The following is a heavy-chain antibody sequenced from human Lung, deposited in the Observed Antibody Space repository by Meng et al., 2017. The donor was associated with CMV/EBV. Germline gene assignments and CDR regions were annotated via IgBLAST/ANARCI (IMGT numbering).Heavy chain of an antibody. J-gene: IGHJ4*02. Sequence: GESXKISCQVSGNGFTTYWIGWVRRISGKGLEWMGIIYPRDSDTVYMMSFQGRVTISADKSINTVYLQWDSQTASDTAMYYCARRDYYGWGSGNWGQGTLVTVSS. CDR2: IYPRDSDT. CDR3: ARRDYYGWGSGN. D-gene: IGHD3-10*01. V-gene: IGHV5-51*01. CDR1: GNGFTTYW.